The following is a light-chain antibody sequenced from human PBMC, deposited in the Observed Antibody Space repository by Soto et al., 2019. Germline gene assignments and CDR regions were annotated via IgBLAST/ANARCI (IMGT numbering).Light chain of an antibody. CDR2: TAS. CDR1: QGISNY. V-gene: IGKV1-9*01. CDR3: QQRHSYPIT. J-gene: IGKJ5*01. Sequence: DTQLTQSPSFLSASVGDRVTITCRASQGISNYLAWYHQKPGKAPKLLIHTASTLQTGVPSRYSGSGSGTEFTLTISSLQPEDFATYYCQQRHSYPITFGQGTRLETK.